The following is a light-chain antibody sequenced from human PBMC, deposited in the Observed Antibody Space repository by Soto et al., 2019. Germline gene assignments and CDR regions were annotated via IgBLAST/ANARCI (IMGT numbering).Light chain of an antibody. CDR3: QQYDSWPRT. CDR2: SAS. V-gene: IGKV3-15*01. Sequence: EIVMTQSPATLSLSPGAGAALSGRASQSVSSSYLAWYQQKPGQAPRVLIYSASSRALGVPARFSGRGSGTEFTLTISGLQSEDFAVYYCQQYDSWPRTFGQGTKVDI. CDR1: QSVSSSY. J-gene: IGKJ1*01.